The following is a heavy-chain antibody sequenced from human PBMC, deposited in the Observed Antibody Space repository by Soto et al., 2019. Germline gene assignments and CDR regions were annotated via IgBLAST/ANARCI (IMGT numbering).Heavy chain of an antibody. Sequence: SETLSLTCTVSGGSISSGGYYWSWIRQHPGKGLEWIGYIYYSGSTYYNPSLKSRVTISVDTSKNQFSLKLSSVTAADTAVYYCARACYDYVWGSYRYYTWLDPWGQGPLVTVSS. CDR1: GGSISSGGYY. CDR2: IYYSGST. V-gene: IGHV4-31*03. CDR3: ARACYDYVWGSYRYYTWLDP. J-gene: IGHJ5*02. D-gene: IGHD3-16*02.